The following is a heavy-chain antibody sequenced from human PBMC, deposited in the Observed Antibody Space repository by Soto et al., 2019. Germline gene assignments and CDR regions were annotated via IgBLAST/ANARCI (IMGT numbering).Heavy chain of an antibody. V-gene: IGHV3-74*01. D-gene: IGHD3-16*01. J-gene: IGHJ4*02. CDR3: ATSISVGGGG. CDR2: INSDGSST. CDR1: GFTFSSYW. Sequence: EVQLVESGGGLVQPGGSLRLSCAASGFTFSSYWLHWVHQAPGEGLVWVSRINSDGSSTRYADSVKGRFTISRDNAKNTLYLQMNNLRAEDTALYYCATSISVGGGGWGQGTLVTVSS.